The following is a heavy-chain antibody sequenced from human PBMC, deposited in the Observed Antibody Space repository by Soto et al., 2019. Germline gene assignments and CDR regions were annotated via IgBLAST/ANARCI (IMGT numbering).Heavy chain of an antibody. CDR3: AKGGSIVVVIPTRDAFDI. CDR2: ISHDGTNK. Sequence: GGSXGLSCAAAGFVLSSYTRHWVRQAPGKGPEWVAFISHDGTNKYYADSVKGRFTISRDNFKNTLYLQVISLRTEDTAVYYCAKGGSIVVVIPTRDAFDIWGPGTMV. CDR1: GFVLSSYT. J-gene: IGHJ3*02. V-gene: IGHV3-30-3*01. D-gene: IGHD3-22*01.